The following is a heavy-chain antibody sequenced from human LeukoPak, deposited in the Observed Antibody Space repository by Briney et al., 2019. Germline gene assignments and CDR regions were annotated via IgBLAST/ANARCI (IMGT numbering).Heavy chain of an antibody. D-gene: IGHD2-15*01. Sequence: ASVKVSCKASGYTFTSYAMNWVRQAPGQGLEWMGWINTNTGNPTYAQGFTGRFVFSLDTSVSTAYLQISSLKAEDTAVYYCARDASPGLRIFYYYYYMDVWGKGTTVTVSS. CDR1: GYTFTSYA. CDR3: ARDASPGLRIFYYYYYMDV. V-gene: IGHV7-4-1*02. J-gene: IGHJ6*03. CDR2: INTNTGNP.